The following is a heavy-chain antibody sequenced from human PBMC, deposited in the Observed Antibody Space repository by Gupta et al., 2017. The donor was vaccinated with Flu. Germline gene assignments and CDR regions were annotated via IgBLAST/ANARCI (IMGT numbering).Heavy chain of an antibody. J-gene: IGHJ4*02. D-gene: IGHD2-15*01. CDR1: GGSISSHY. CDR2: MYYSGST. Sequence: QVQLQESGPGLVKPSETLSLTCTVSGGSISSHYWTWIRQPPGKGLEWIGYMYYSGSTKYNPSLKSRVTISLDTSKNQFSLKLSSVTAADTAVYFCARGLSSGGGCYLDYWGQGTLVTVAS. V-gene: IGHV4-59*11. CDR3: ARGLSSGGGCYLDY.